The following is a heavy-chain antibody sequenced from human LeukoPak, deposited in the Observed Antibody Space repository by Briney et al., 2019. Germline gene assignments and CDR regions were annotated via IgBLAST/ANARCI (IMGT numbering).Heavy chain of an antibody. Sequence: GASVKVSCKASGYTFTSYGISWVRQAPGQGLEWMGGIIPIFGTANYAQKFQGRVTITADESTSTAYMELSSLRSEDTAVYYCARDQVYPTDQHYYYYGMDVWGQGTTVTVSS. J-gene: IGHJ6*02. V-gene: IGHV1-69*13. CDR1: GYTFTSYG. D-gene: IGHD2-2*01. CDR2: IIPIFGTA. CDR3: ARDQVYPTDQHYYYYGMDV.